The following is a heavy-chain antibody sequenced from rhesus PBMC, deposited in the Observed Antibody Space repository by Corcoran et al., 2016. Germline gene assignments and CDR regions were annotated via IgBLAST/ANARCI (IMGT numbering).Heavy chain of an antibody. CDR1: GASISSYW. CDR3: ARVGAVAAIDGLDS. CDR2: INGNSGST. Sequence: QVQLQESGPGLVKPSETLSLTCAVSGASISSYWWSWIRQPPGKGLEWIGEINGNSGSTYYNPSHVRRVTISKDASKNQFSLKLSSVTAADTAVYYCARVGAVAAIDGLDSWGQGVVVTVSS. V-gene: IGHV4-80*01. J-gene: IGHJ6*01. D-gene: IGHD4-29*01.